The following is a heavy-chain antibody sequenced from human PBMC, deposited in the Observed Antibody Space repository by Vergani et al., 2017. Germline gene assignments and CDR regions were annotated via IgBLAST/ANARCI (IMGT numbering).Heavy chain of an antibody. CDR2: IAYDGSNK. V-gene: IGHV3-30*04. J-gene: IGHJ4*02. CDR1: GFTFSSYA. CDR3: ARGVVERRYFDWLLYLAY. Sequence: VQLVESGGGLVQPGGSLRLSCAASGFTFSSYAMHWVRQAPGKGLEWVAAIAYDGSNKYYADSVKGRFTISRDNSKNTLYLQMNSLRAEETAVYYCARGVVERRYFDWLLYLAYWGQGTLVTVSS. D-gene: IGHD3-9*01.